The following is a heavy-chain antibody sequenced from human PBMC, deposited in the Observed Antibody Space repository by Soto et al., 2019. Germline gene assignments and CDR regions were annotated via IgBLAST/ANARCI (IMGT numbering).Heavy chain of an antibody. D-gene: IGHD3-22*01. CDR1: GDSISTFY. CDR2: VYYTGST. J-gene: IGHJ4*02. CDR3: ARGRTVRNYADDSSDYFYIYDY. V-gene: IGHV4-59*01. Sequence: SETLSLTCTVSGDSISTFYWGWMRQSPGKELEWIGYVYYTGSTNYNPSLKSRVTISVDRSKNQFSLKLTSANAADTAVYYCARGRTVRNYADDSSDYFYIYDYWDQGTQFTVSS.